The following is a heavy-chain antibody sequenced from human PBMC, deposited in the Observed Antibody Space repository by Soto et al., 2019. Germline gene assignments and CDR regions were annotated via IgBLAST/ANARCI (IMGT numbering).Heavy chain of an antibody. J-gene: IGHJ6*02. Sequence: QLVESGGRGVQPGRSLRLSCEASEFTFSSYAMHWVRQAPGRGLEWVALISFDGANEYYADSVKGRFIISRDNSKSMVYLQMNSLRPDDTAIYYWARPIPRLSYHYGMDVWGQGTTVTVSS. CDR2: ISFDGANE. CDR3: ARPIPRLSYHYGMDV. CDR1: EFTFSSYA. V-gene: IGHV3-30-3*01.